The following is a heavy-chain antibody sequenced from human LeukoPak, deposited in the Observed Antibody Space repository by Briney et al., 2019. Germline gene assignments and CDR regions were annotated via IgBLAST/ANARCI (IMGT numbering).Heavy chain of an antibody. CDR1: GFTFSTYW. V-gene: IGHV3-74*01. J-gene: IGHJ4*02. CDR2: VNNDGSST. CDR3: ARDLNDLLQNYRSTWYPADY. D-gene: IGHD6-13*01. Sequence: GGSLRLSCAASGFTFSTYWMNWVRQAQGKGLVWVSRVNNDGSSTSYADSVKGRFTISRDNTKNTLYLQMNSLRAEDTAVYYCARDLNDLLQNYRSTWYPADYWGKGTLVTVSS.